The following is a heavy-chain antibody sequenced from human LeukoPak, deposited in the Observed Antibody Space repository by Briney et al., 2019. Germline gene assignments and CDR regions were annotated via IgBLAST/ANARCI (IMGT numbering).Heavy chain of an antibody. V-gene: IGHV3-30-3*01. Sequence: PGGSLRLSCAASGFTFSSYAMHWVRQAPGKGLEWVAVISYDGSNKYYADSVKGRFTISRDNSKNTLYLQMNSLRAEDTAVYYCARVSGCSGCVSPSDVWGKGTTVTVSS. CDR2: ISYDGSNK. CDR1: GFTFSSYA. J-gene: IGHJ6*04. D-gene: IGHD2-15*01. CDR3: ARVSGCSGCVSPSDV.